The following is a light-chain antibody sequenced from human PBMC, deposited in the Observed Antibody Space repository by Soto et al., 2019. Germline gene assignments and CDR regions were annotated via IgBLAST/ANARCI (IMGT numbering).Light chain of an antibody. Sequence: QSALTQPPSASGSPGQSVTISCTGTSSDVGGYNYVSWYQHHPGKAPKVMIYEVSKRPSGVPDRFSGSKSGNTASLTVSGLQDEDEADYYCSSYAGSNIVVFGGGTKLTVL. V-gene: IGLV2-8*01. J-gene: IGLJ2*01. CDR3: SSYAGSNIVV. CDR1: SSDVGGYNY. CDR2: EVS.